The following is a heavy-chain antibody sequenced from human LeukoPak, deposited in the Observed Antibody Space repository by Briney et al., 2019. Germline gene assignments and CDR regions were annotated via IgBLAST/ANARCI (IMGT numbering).Heavy chain of an antibody. Sequence: GESLKISCRGSGYSFTSYWIGWVCQMPGKGLEWMGIIYPADSDTTYSPSFQDQVTISADKSISTAYLQWSSLKTSDTAMYYCARHRDIVLVPAAMDVWGQGTRVSVSS. CDR3: ARHRDIVLVPAAMDV. CDR1: GYSFTSYW. D-gene: IGHD2-2*01. J-gene: IGHJ6*02. V-gene: IGHV5-51*01. CDR2: IYPADSDT.